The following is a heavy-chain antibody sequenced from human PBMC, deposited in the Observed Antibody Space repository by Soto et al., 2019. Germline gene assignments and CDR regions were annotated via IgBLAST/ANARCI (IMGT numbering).Heavy chain of an antibody. J-gene: IGHJ6*02. D-gene: IGHD3-3*01. V-gene: IGHV1-46*01. CDR1: GYTFTSYY. Sequence: QVQLVQSGAEVKKPGASVKVSCKASGYTFTSYYMHWVRQAPGQGLEWMGIINPSGGSTSYAQKCQGRVTMTRDTSTSTVYMELSSLRSEDTAVYYCARGGTIFGVVIMEGENYGMDVWGQGTTVTVSS. CDR2: INPSGGST. CDR3: ARGGTIFGVVIMEGENYGMDV.